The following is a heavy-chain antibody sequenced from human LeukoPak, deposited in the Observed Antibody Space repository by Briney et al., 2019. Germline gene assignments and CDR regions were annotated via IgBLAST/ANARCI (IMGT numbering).Heavy chain of an antibody. CDR2: ISYDGSYK. V-gene: IGHV3-30*03. J-gene: IGHJ4*02. D-gene: IGHD4-17*01. CDR1: GFTFSSDG. CDR3: ATDHGFHYGAYFDY. Sequence: GRSLRLSCAASGFTFSSDGMHWVRRAPGKGLEWVAIISYDGSYKYSADSVKGRFTISRDNSKNTLYLQMNSLRPEDTAVYYCATDHGFHYGAYFDYWGQGTLVTVSS.